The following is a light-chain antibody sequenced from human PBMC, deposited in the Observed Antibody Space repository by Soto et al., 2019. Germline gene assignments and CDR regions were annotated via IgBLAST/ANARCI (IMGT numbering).Light chain of an antibody. CDR1: QSISSW. V-gene: IGKV1-5*01. J-gene: IGKJ1*01. CDR2: DAS. CDR3: QKYNSYPWT. Sequence: DIQMTQSPSTLSASVGDRVTITCRASQSISSWLAWYQQKPGKAPKLLLYDASSLESGVPSRFSCSGSGTEFTLTISSMQPDDFATYYCQKYNSYPWTFGQGTKVEIK.